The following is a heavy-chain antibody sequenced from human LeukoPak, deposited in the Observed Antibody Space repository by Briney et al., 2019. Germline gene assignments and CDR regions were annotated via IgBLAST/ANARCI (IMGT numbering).Heavy chain of an antibody. Sequence: PGGSRRLSCAASGFTFISYAMHWVRQAPGKGLEYVSAISSNGGSTYYANSVKGRFTISRDNSKNTLYLQMGSLRAEDMAVYYCARSRGSGAFDYWGQGTLVTVSS. CDR1: GFTFISYA. D-gene: IGHD6-25*01. CDR2: ISSNGGST. V-gene: IGHV3-64*01. CDR3: ARSRGSGAFDY. J-gene: IGHJ4*02.